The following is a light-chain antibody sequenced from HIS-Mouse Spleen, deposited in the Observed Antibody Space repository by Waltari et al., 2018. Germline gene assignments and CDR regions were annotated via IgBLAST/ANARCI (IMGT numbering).Light chain of an antibody. CDR1: KLGDKY. CDR3: QAWDSSYSV. CDR2: QDS. Sequence: SYELTQSPSVSVSPGQTASITCPGDKLGDKYACWYQQKPGQSPVLVIYQDSKRPSGIPERFSGSNSGNTATLTISGTQAMDEADYYCQAWDSSYSVFGGGTKLTVL. J-gene: IGLJ2*01. V-gene: IGLV3-1*01.